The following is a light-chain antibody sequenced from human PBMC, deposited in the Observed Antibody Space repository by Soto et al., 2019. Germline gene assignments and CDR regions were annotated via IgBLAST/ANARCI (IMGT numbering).Light chain of an antibody. V-gene: IGKV1-39*01. Sequence: DIQMTQSPSSLSASVGDRVTITCRASQSISIYLNWYQQKPGKAPKLLIYTASTLHTGVPSRFSGSGSGTDFTLTISTLQPDDIAVYYCQQSYSTPLTFGGGTKVQIK. CDR3: QQSYSTPLT. CDR2: TAS. CDR1: QSISIY. J-gene: IGKJ4*01.